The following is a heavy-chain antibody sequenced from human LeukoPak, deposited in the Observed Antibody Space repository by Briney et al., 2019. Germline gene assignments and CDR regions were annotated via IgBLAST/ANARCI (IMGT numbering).Heavy chain of an antibody. CDR2: FDPEDGET. D-gene: IGHD5-18*01. J-gene: IGHJ4*02. Sequence: ASVKVSCKVSGYTLTELSMHWVRQAPGKGLEWMGGFDPEDGETIYAQKFQGRVTMTEDTSTDTAYMELSSLRSEDTAVYYCATGGYSYGIFDYWGQGTLVPVSS. CDR1: GYTLTELS. CDR3: ATGGYSYGIFDY. V-gene: IGHV1-24*01.